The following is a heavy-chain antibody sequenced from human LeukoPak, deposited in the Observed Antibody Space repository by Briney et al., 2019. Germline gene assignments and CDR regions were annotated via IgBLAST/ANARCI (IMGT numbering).Heavy chain of an antibody. CDR3: VRDKAGGSFDY. J-gene: IGHJ4*02. CDR2: ITRSNAV. Sequence: GGSLRLSCAVSGFALSDYAMNWVRQAPGKGLEWISFITRSNAVYYADSVKGRFTVSRDNAANSLYLQMNSLRAEDTAVYYCVRDKAGGSFDYWGQGALVTVSS. CDR1: GFALSDYA. D-gene: IGHD2-15*01. V-gene: IGHV3-69-1*01.